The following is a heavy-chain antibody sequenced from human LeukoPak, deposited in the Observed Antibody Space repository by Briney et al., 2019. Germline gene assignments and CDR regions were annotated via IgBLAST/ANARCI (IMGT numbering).Heavy chain of an antibody. CDR2: MNPNSGNT. CDR1: GYTFTSYD. CDR3: ARGARGYCSGGSCLYDY. Sequence: ASVRVSYKASGYTFTSYDINWVRQATGQGLEWMGWMNPNSGNTGYAQKFQGRVTMTRNTSISTAYMELSSLRSEDTAVYYCARGARGYCSGGSCLYDYWGQGTLVTVSS. J-gene: IGHJ4*02. D-gene: IGHD2-15*01. V-gene: IGHV1-8*01.